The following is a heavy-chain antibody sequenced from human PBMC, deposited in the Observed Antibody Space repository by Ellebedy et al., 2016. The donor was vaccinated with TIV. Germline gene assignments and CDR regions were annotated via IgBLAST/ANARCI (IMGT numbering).Heavy chain of an antibody. J-gene: IGHJ3*01. V-gene: IGHV3-48*01. CDR1: GFTFSIYN. Sequence: PGGSLRLSCAASGFTFSIYNMNWVRQAPGKGLEWVSYISSSSSTIYYADSVKGRFTISIDHAENSLYLQMNSLRAEDTAVYYCARDRSDAFDFWGQGTMVTVSS. CDR2: ISSSSSTI. CDR3: ARDRSDAFDF.